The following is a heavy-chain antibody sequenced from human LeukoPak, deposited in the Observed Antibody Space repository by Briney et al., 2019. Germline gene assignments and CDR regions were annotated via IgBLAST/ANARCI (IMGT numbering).Heavy chain of an antibody. CDR2: IRYDGSNK. V-gene: IGHV3-30*02. Sequence: GGSLRLSCAASGFTFSSYGMHWVRQAPGKGLEWVAFIRYDGSNKYYADSVKGRFTISRDNSKNTLYLQMNTLRAEDTAVYYCASRIATAGSVDYWGQGTLVTVSS. CDR1: GFTFSSYG. J-gene: IGHJ4*02. CDR3: ASRIATAGSVDY. D-gene: IGHD6-13*01.